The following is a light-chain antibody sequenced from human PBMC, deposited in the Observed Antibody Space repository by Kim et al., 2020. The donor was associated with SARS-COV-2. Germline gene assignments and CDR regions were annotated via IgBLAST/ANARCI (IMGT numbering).Light chain of an antibody. CDR1: QSVRSNY. V-gene: IGKV3-20*01. J-gene: IGKJ2*03. Sequence: SPGERVTLSCRASQSVRSNYLAWYQQKAGQVPRLLMYGVSSRATGIPDRFSGGGSGTDFTLTISRLEPVDFAVYYCQQYGSSPRYSFGQGTKLEI. CDR2: GVS. CDR3: QQYGSSPRYS.